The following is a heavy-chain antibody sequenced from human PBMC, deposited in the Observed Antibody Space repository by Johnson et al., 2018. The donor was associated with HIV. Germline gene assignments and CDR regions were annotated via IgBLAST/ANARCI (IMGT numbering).Heavy chain of an antibody. CDR2: IKQDGSEK. J-gene: IGHJ3*02. CDR1: GFTFSSYW. D-gene: IGHD2-21*02. Sequence: VKLVESGGGLVQPGGSLRLSCAASGFTFSSYWMSWVRQAPGKGLEWVANIKQDGSEKYYVDSVKGRFTISRDNAKNSLYLQMNSLRAEDTAVYYCARVRTRLLFLRGHASRDAFDIWGQGTMVTVSS. CDR3: ARVRTRLLFLRGHASRDAFDI. V-gene: IGHV3-7*01.